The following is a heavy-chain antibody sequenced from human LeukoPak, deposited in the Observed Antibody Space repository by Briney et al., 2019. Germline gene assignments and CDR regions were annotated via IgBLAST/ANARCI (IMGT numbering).Heavy chain of an antibody. J-gene: IGHJ4*02. Sequence: PSETLSLTCTVSGGSISSGGYYWSWIRQHPGKGLEWIGYIYYSGSTYYNPSLKSRVTISVDTSKNQFSLKLSSVTAADTAVYYCARGSDYYDSSGYYSWYYFDYWGQGTLVTVSS. CDR3: ARGSDYYDSSGYYSWYYFDY. CDR2: IYYSGST. CDR1: GGSISSGGYY. V-gene: IGHV4-31*03. D-gene: IGHD3-22*01.